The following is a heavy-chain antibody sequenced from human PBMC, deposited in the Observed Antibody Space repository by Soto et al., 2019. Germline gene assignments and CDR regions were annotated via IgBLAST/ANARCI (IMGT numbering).Heavy chain of an antibody. V-gene: IGHV4-59*01. CDR3: ARGRYSGYDVISTYDY. Sequence: PSETLSLTCTVSGGSIGSYYWSWIRQPPGKGLEWIGYIYYSGSTNYNPSLKSRVTISVDTSKNQFSLKLSSVTAADTALYYCARGRYSGYDVISTYDYWGQGTLVTVSS. J-gene: IGHJ4*02. CDR2: IYYSGST. CDR1: GGSIGSYY. D-gene: IGHD5-12*01.